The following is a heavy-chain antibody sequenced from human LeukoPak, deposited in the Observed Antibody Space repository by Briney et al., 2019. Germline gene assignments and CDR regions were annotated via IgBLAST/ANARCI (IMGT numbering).Heavy chain of an antibody. CDR2: IYSTGTT. V-gene: IGHV3-53*01. Sequence: GGSLRLSCAASGFTVSTTYMSWVRQAPGKGLEWVSIIYSTGTTYYADSVKGRFTISRDDSKNTLYLQMNSLRADDTAVYYCARGLFVDYWGQGTLVTVSS. CDR1: GFTVSTTY. J-gene: IGHJ4*02. CDR3: ARGLFVDY. D-gene: IGHD3-10*02.